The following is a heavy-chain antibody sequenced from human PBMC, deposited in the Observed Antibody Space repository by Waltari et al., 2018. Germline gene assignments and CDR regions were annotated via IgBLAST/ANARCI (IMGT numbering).Heavy chain of an antibody. D-gene: IGHD3-22*01. CDR1: GYTFTSYA. Sequence: QVQLVQSGAEVKKPGASVKVSCKASGYTFTSYAMHWVRQAPGQRLEWMGWINAGNGNTNYSQKFQGRGTITRDTSASTAYMELSSLRSEDTAVYYCARGEPPGYYYDSSGYDYWGQGTLVTVSS. CDR3: ARGEPPGYYYDSSGYDY. CDR2: INAGNGNT. J-gene: IGHJ4*02. V-gene: IGHV1-3*01.